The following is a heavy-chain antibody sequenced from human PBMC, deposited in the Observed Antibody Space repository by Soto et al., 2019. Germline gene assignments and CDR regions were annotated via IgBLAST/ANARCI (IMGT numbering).Heavy chain of an antibody. V-gene: IGHV5-51*01. J-gene: IGHJ6*02. CDR2: IFPRDSDT. Sequence: GESLKISCKGSGYSFSNYWIGWVRQMPGKGLEWMGIIFPRDSDTRYSPSFQGQVTISADKSISTAYLQWSSLRASDTAMYYCARIMVRGVITYSRDYHGMDVWGQGTTVTVSS. D-gene: IGHD3-10*01. CDR3: ARIMVRGVITYSRDYHGMDV. CDR1: GYSFSNYW.